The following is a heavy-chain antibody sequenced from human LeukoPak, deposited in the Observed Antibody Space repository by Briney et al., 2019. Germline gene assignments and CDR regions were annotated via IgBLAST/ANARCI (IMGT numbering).Heavy chain of an antibody. D-gene: IGHD2-21*02. CDR2: INHSGST. V-gene: IGHV4-34*01. J-gene: IGHJ2*01. CDR1: GGSFSGYY. CDR3: ARRGIVVVTNRRWYFDL. Sequence: KPSETLSLTCAVHGGSFSGYYWSGIRQPPGKGLEWIGEINHSGSTNYNPSLKSRVTISVDTSKNQFSLKLSSVTAADTAVYYCARRGIVVVTNRRWYFDLWGRGTLVTVSS.